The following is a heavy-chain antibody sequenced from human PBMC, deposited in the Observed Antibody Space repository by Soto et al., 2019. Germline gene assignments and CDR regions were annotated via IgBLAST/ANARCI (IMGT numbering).Heavy chain of an antibody. D-gene: IGHD2-8*02. CDR1: GGTLSSYS. V-gene: IGHV1-69*08. J-gene: IGHJ6*03. CDR2: IITFVGKA. CDR3: GRAAGGQHSGGNYMDV. Sequence: QVQLVQSGPEVKKPGSSVKVSCKTSGGTLSSYSFIWVRQAPGQGLEWVGRIITFVGKANVAQRFQGRVTITADKFTATGFIGVGRLASEYHAGFYCGRAAGGQHSGGNYMDV.